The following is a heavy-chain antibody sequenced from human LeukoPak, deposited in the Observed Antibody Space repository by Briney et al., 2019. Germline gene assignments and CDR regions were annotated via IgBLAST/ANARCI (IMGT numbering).Heavy chain of an antibody. Sequence: SVKVSCKASGGTFSSYAISWVRQAPGQGLEWMGGIIPIFGTANYAQKFQGSVTITTDESTSTAYMELSSLRSEDTAVYYCATGGYGSGSYYNGPGYFDYWGQGTLVTVSS. J-gene: IGHJ4*02. V-gene: IGHV1-69*05. D-gene: IGHD3-10*01. CDR3: ATGGYGSGSYYNGPGYFDY. CDR1: GGTFSSYA. CDR2: IIPIFGTA.